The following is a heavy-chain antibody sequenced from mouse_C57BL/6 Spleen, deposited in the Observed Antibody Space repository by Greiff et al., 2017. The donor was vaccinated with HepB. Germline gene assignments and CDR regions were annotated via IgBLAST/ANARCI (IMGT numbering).Heavy chain of an antibody. CDR3: AREDGSSSGFAY. Sequence: VQLQQSGPELVKPGASVKISCKASGYSFTSYYIHWVKQRPGQGLEWIGWIYPGSGNTKYNEKFKGKATLTADTSSSTAYMQLSSLTSEDSAVYYCAREDGSSSGFAYWGQGTLVTVSA. CDR1: GYSFTSYY. CDR2: IYPGSGNT. V-gene: IGHV1-66*01. J-gene: IGHJ3*01. D-gene: IGHD1-1*01.